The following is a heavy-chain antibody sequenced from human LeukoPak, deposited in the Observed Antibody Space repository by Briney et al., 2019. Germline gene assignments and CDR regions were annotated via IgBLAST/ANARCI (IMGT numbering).Heavy chain of an antibody. D-gene: IGHD2-15*01. V-gene: IGHV1-46*01. CDR1: GYTFTSYY. CDR3: AREAYCSGGSCPPTGD. Sequence: ASVKVSCKASGYTFTSYYMHWVRQAPGQGLEWMGIVNPSGGSTSYAQKFQGRVTMTRDTSTSTVYMELSSLRSEDTAVYYCAREAYCSGGSCPPTGDWGQGTLLTVSS. J-gene: IGHJ4*02. CDR2: VNPSGGST.